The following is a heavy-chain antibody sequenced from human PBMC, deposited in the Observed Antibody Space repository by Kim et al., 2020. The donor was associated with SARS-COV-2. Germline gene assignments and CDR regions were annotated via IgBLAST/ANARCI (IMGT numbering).Heavy chain of an antibody. CDR2: ISYDGSNK. CDR3: ARTLYSSSWYETDFDY. D-gene: IGHD6-13*01. CDR1: GFTFSSYA. J-gene: IGHJ4*02. Sequence: GGSLRLSCAASGFTFSSYAMHWVRQAPGKGLEWVAVISYDGSNKYYADSVKGRFTISRDNSKNTLYLQMNSLRAEDTAVYYCARTLYSSSWYETDFDYWGQGTLVTVSS. V-gene: IGHV3-30*04.